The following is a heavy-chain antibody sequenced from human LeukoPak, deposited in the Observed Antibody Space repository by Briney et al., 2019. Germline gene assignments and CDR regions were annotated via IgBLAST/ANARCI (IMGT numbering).Heavy chain of an antibody. CDR1: GFTFSSYW. V-gene: IGHV3-74*01. CDR3: ARDQVGRDYDFWSGYRPYYGMDV. CDR2: TNSDGSST. D-gene: IGHD3-3*01. J-gene: IGHJ6*02. Sequence: GGSLRLSCAASGFTFSSYWMHWVRQAPGKGLVWVSRTNSDGSSTSYADSVKGRFTISRDNAKNTLYLQMNSLRAEDTAVYYCARDQVGRDYDFWSGYRPYYGMDVWGQGTTVTVSS.